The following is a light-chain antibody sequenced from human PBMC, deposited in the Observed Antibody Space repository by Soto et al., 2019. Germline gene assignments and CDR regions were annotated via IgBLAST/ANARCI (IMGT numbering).Light chain of an antibody. CDR3: QQYQYWPWT. CDR2: GAS. Sequence: EIVMTQSPATLSVSPGERAALSCRASQSVASALAWYQQKPGQTPRLLIHGASTRATDIPARFSGSGSGTEFTLTLSSLQTEDFAVYYCQQYQYWPWTFGQGTQVEIK. CDR1: QSVASA. V-gene: IGKV3-15*01. J-gene: IGKJ1*01.